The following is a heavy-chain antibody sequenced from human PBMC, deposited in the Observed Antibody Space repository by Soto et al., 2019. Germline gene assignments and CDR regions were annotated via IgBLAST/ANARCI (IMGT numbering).Heavy chain of an antibody. J-gene: IGHJ3*02. CDR3: ARGRQYSGYDYDAFDI. D-gene: IGHD5-12*01. CDR2: MNPNSGNT. V-gene: IGHV1-8*01. CDR1: GYTFTNYD. Sequence: ASVKVSCKASGYTFTNYDINWVRQATGQGLEWMGWMNPNSGNTGYEQRFQGRVTMTRDTSISTAYMELSSLRSEDTAVYYCARGRQYSGYDYDAFDIWGQGTMVT.